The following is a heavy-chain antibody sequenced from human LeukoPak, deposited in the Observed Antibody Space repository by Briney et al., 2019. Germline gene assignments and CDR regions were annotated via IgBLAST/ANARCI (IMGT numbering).Heavy chain of an antibody. CDR2: IHYSGST. D-gene: IGHD3-9*01. CDR3: ARATDILTGYFNIHYYYYMDV. V-gene: IGHV4-39*07. CDR1: GGSISSSSYY. Sequence: PSETLSLTCTVSGGSISSSSYYWGWIRQPPGKGLEWIGTIHYSGSTYYNTSLKSRVTISVDTSKNQFSLKLRSVTAADTAVYYCARATDILTGYFNIHYYYYMDVWGKGTTVTISS. J-gene: IGHJ6*03.